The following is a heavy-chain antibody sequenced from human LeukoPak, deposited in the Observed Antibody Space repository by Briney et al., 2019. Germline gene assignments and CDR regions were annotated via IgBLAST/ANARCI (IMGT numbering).Heavy chain of an antibody. CDR3: AKAPGYSSYYFDY. CDR1: GSTFSSYA. V-gene: IGHV3-23*01. CDR2: ISGSGGST. D-gene: IGHD5-18*01. Sequence: PGGSLRLSCAASGSTFSSYAMSWVRQAPGKGLEWVSAISGSGGSTYYADSVKGRFTISRDNSKNTLYLQMNSPRAEDTAVYYCAKAPGYSSYYFDYWGQGTLVTVSS. J-gene: IGHJ4*02.